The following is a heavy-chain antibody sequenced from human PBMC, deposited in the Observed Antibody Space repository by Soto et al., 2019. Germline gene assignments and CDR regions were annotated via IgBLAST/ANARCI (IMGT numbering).Heavy chain of an antibody. CDR3: ARDPNIVATITAIYYYYGMDV. CDR2: IKQDGSEK. Sequence: GSLRLSCAASXFTFSSYWMSCVRQAPGKGLEWVANIKQDGSEKYYVDSVKGRFTISRDNAKNSLYLQMNSLRAEDTAVYYCARDPNIVATITAIYYYYGMDVWGQGTTVTVSS. CDR1: XFTFSSYW. J-gene: IGHJ6*02. V-gene: IGHV3-7*01. D-gene: IGHD5-12*01.